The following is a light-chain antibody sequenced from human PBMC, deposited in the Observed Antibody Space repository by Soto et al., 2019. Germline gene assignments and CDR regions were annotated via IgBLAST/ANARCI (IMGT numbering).Light chain of an antibody. Sequence: DIQMTQSPSTLSASVGDRVTITCRASQSISSWLAWYQQKPGKAPKLLIYKASSLEGGVPSRFSGSGSGTEFTLTISSLQPDDFATYYCQQYNGYPWTFGQGTRLEIK. CDR2: KAS. CDR3: QQYNGYPWT. J-gene: IGKJ5*01. CDR1: QSISSW. V-gene: IGKV1-5*03.